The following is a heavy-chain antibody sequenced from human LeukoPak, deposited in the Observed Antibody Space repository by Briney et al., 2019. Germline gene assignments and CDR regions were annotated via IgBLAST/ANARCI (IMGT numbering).Heavy chain of an antibody. Sequence: PGGALRLSCAASGFTFSSYDMTWVRQAPGRGLEWVSSIRPSGDNTYYGDSVKGRFTISRDNAKNTLYLQMNSLRAEDTAVYYCARDFDSSGYYYVLDYWGQGTLVTVSS. CDR1: GFTFSSYD. V-gene: IGHV3-23*01. CDR3: ARDFDSSGYYYVLDY. CDR2: IRPSGDNT. D-gene: IGHD3-22*01. J-gene: IGHJ4*02.